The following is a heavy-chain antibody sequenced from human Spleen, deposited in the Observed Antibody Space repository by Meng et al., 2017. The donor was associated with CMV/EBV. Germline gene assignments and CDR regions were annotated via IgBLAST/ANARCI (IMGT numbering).Heavy chain of an antibody. J-gene: IGHJ4*02. CDR2: IYYSGST. Sequence: GSLRLSCTVSGGSISSYYWSWIRQPPGKGLEWIGYIYYSGSTNYNPSLKSRVTISVDTSKNQFSLKLSSVTAADTAVYYCATLGGYCSSTSCYRGDYFDYWGQGTLVTAS. CDR1: GGSISSYY. D-gene: IGHD2-2*01. CDR3: ATLGGYCSSTSCYRGDYFDY. V-gene: IGHV4-59*01.